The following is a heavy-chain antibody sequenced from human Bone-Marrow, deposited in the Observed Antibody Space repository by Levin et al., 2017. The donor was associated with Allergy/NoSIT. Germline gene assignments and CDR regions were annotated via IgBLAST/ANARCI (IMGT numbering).Heavy chain of an antibody. CDR3: TRDRGEWGQFYFNY. D-gene: IGHD1-26*01. CDR2: ISYDGGHK. CDR1: GFTFSAFG. J-gene: IGHJ4*02. V-gene: IGHV3-33*01. Sequence: GGSLRLSCAASGFTFSAFGMHWVRQAPGRGLEWVAVISYDGGHKFYADSVKGRFTISRDNSKNTHYLQMNSLRAEDTAVYYCTRDRGEWGQFYFNYWGQGILVTVSS.